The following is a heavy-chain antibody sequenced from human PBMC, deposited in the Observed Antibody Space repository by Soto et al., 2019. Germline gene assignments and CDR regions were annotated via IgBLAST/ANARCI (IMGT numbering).Heavy chain of an antibody. J-gene: IGHJ4*02. V-gene: IGHV3-7*01. D-gene: IGHD3-10*01. CDR3: ARDYYGSGSYPLEY. CDR2: INQEGSGK. Sequence: GGSLRLSCAASGFTFSSYWLIWVRQAPGKGLEWVANINQEGSGKFYVDSVKGRFTISRDNSKNTLYLQMNSLRAEDTAVYCCARDYYGSGSYPLEYWGQGTLVTVSS. CDR1: GFTFSSYW.